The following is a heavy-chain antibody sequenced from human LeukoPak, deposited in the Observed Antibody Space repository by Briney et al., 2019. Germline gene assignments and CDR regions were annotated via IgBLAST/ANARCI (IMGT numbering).Heavy chain of an antibody. CDR1: GYSISSSYY. Sequence: PSETLSLTCTVSGYSISSSYYWGWIRQPPGKGLEWIGSIYYSGSTYYNPSLKSRVTIPVDTSKNQFSLKLSSVTAADTAVYYCARGSAGDGYNYRPPGMFDYWGQGTLVTVSS. J-gene: IGHJ4*02. CDR3: ARGSAGDGYNYRPPGMFDY. D-gene: IGHD5-24*01. V-gene: IGHV4-38-2*02. CDR2: IYYSGST.